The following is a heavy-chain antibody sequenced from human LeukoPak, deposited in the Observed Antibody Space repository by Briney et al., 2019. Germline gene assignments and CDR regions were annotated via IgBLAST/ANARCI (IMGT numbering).Heavy chain of an antibody. CDR3: ARSYYYGSGSYYTGLLR. Sequence: SETLSLTCAVYGGSFSGYYWSWIRQPPGKGLEWLGEINHSGSTNYNPSLKSRVTISVDTSKNQFSLKLSSVTAADKAVYYCARSYYYGSGSYYTGLLRWGQGTLVTVSS. V-gene: IGHV4-34*01. D-gene: IGHD3-10*01. CDR1: GGSFSGYY. CDR2: INHSGST. J-gene: IGHJ4*02.